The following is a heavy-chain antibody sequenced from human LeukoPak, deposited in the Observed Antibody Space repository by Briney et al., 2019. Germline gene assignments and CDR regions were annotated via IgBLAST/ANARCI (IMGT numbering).Heavy chain of an antibody. Sequence: PSQTLPLTCTVSGDSISAYYWSWIRQPPGKGLEWIGYIYCNGNSIYNPSLKSRVSISTDTSKNQVFLQLRSLTAADTAMYYCARSPRGVGVTALDYWGQGTLVTVSS. CDR3: ARSPRGVGVTALDY. J-gene: IGHJ4*02. CDR1: GDSISAYY. V-gene: IGHV4-59*01. CDR2: IYCNGNS. D-gene: IGHD1-26*01.